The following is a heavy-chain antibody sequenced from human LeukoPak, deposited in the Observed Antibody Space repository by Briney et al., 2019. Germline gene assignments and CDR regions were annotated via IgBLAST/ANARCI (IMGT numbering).Heavy chain of an antibody. CDR1: GYTFTSYY. D-gene: IGHD6-19*01. J-gene: IGHJ4*02. CDR3: ARVKGQWLVLRNYYFDY. V-gene: IGHV1-46*01. Sequence: ASVKVSCKASGYTFTSYYMHWVRQAPGQGLEWMGIINPSGGSTSYAQKFQGRVTMTRDTSTSTVYMELSSLRSEDTAVYYCARVKGQWLVLRNYYFDYWGQGTLATVSS. CDR2: INPSGGST.